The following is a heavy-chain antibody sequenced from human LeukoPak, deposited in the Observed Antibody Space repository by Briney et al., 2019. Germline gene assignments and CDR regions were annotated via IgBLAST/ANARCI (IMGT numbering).Heavy chain of an antibody. CDR1: GFTFSGSA. J-gene: IGHJ4*02. D-gene: IGHD3-22*01. CDR2: IRSKANSYAT. CDR3: TRHEWEYYVSSGLFDY. V-gene: IGHV3-73*01. Sequence: PGGSLRLSCAASGFTFSGSAMHWVRQASGKGLEWVGRIRSKANSYATAYAASVKGRFTISRDDSKNTAYLQMNSLKTEDTAVYYCTRHEWEYYVSSGLFDYWGQGTLVTVSS.